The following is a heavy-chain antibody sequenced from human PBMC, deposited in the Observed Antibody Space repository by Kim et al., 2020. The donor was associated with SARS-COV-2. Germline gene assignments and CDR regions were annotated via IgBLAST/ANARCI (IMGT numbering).Heavy chain of an antibody. CDR3: VRLSATVTTPGAY. Sequence: GGSLRLSCAVSGFTFSGHSMNWVRQAPGKGLEWVAYINSGSTTIHYADSVKGRFTISRDNARNSLYLQMNSLRHEDTAKYFCVRLSATVTTPGAYWGQGTLVTVSS. V-gene: IGHV3-48*02. CDR1: GFTFSGHS. J-gene: IGHJ4*02. D-gene: IGHD4-17*01. CDR2: INSGSTTI.